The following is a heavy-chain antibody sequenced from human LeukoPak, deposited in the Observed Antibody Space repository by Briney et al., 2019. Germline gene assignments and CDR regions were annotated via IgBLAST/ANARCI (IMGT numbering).Heavy chain of an antibody. V-gene: IGHV3-33*01. CDR1: GFTFSSYG. D-gene: IGHD6-13*01. Sequence: PGGSLRLSCAASGFTFSSYGMHWVRQAPGTGLEWVAVIWPDGSSKHYADSVKGRFTISRDNSKNTLYLQMSSLRAEDTALYYCARGQPPSYYDMDVWGQGTTVTVSS. J-gene: IGHJ6*02. CDR2: IWPDGSSK. CDR3: ARGQPPSYYDMDV.